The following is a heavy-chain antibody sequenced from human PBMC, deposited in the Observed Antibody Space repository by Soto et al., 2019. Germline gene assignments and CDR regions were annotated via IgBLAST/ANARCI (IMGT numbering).Heavy chain of an antibody. D-gene: IGHD2-21*01. V-gene: IGHV1-18*01. CDR1: GYTFTSYD. CDR3: AREQSLARQVAPHY. J-gene: IGHJ4*02. Sequence: QVQLVQSGAEVKKPGASVKVSCKASGYTFTSYDMSWVRQAPGQGLVWMGWISAYNGDTNYAQKFQGRVTMTTDTSSSTIYLELGSLTSDDTAVYYCAREQSLARQVAPHYWGQGTLVTVSS. CDR2: ISAYNGDT.